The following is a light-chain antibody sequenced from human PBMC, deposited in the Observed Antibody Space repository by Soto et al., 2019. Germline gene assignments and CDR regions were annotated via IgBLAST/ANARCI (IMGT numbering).Light chain of an antibody. CDR2: DAS. Sequence: ELVMTQSPATLSVSPGDGATLSCRASQSVSSKLAWYQQKPGQAPRLLIYDASTRATGIPARFSGSGSGTEFTLTISSLQSEDFAVYYCQQYNNWPPYTFGQGTKLEIK. CDR3: QQYNNWPPYT. J-gene: IGKJ2*01. CDR1: QSVSSK. V-gene: IGKV3-15*01.